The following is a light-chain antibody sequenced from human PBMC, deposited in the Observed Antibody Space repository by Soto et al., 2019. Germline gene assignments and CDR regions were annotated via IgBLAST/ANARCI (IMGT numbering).Light chain of an antibody. J-gene: IGKJ1*01. Sequence: EIVLTQSPGTLSLSPGERATLSCRASQSVSNNYLAWYQQKPGQAPRLLIYGASNRATGIPDRFGGSGSGKDFTLTISRLEAEDSAVYYCQQYGSSGTFGQGTKVEIK. V-gene: IGKV3-20*01. CDR3: QQYGSSGT. CDR1: QSVSNNY. CDR2: GAS.